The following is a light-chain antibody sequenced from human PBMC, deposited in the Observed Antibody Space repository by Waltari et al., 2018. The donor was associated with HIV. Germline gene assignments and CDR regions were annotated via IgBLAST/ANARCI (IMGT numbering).Light chain of an antibody. V-gene: IGKV3-20*01. CDR3: QQYGSSFT. J-gene: IGKJ4*01. CDR2: HAS. CDR1: QSVSSNY. Sequence: DIVLTQSPGTLSLSQGERATLFCRASQSVSSNYLAWFQHKPGQAPRILIYHASRRAIGIPDRFSGSGSGSDFTLTISRLEPEDFAMYYCQQYGSSFTFGGGTKVEIK.